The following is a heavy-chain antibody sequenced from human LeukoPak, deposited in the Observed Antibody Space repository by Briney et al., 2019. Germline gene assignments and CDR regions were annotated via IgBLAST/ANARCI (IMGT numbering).Heavy chain of an antibody. V-gene: IGHV4-30-4*01. J-gene: IGHJ4*02. D-gene: IGHD4-17*01. CDR1: GGSISSGDYY. CDR2: IYYSGST. Sequence: KTSETLSLTCTVSGGSISSGDYYWSWIRQPPGKGLEWIGYIYYSGSTYYNPSLKSRVTISVDTSKNQFSLKLSSVTAADTAVYYCARCGKDGDYVQNWGQGTLVTVSS. CDR3: ARCGKDGDYVQN.